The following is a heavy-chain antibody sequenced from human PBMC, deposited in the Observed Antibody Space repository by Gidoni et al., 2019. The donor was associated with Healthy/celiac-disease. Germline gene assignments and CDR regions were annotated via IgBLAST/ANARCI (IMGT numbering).Heavy chain of an antibody. CDR1: GGSFRGYY. CDR3: ARGATYYDILTGYYNVNYFDY. V-gene: IGHV4-34*01. D-gene: IGHD3-9*01. Sequence: QVQLQQWGAGLLKPSETLSLTCAVYGGSFRGYYWSWIRQPPGKGLEWIGEINHSGSTNYNPSLKSRVTISVDTSKNQFSLKLSSVTAADTAVYYCARGATYYDILTGYYNVNYFDYWGQGTLVTVSS. CDR2: INHSGST. J-gene: IGHJ4*02.